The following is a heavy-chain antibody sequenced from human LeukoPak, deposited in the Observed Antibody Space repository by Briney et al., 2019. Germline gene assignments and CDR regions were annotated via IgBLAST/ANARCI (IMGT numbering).Heavy chain of an antibody. CDR1: GGSISSYY. J-gene: IGHJ5*02. D-gene: IGHD3-22*01. CDR3: ARDYYDSSGYYFNWFDP. Sequence: PSETLSLTCTVSGGSISSYYWSWIRKPPGKGLEWIGYIYYSGSTNYNPSLKSRVTISVDTSKNQFSLKLSSVTAADTAVYYCARDYYDSSGYYFNWFDPWGQGTLVTVSS. V-gene: IGHV4-59*01. CDR2: IYYSGST.